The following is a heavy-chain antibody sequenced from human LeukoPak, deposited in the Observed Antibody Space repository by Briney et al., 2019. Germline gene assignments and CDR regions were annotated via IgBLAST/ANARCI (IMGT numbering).Heavy chain of an antibody. CDR3: ARPYYYDSRIDP. CDR2: MYYSGST. J-gene: IGHJ5*02. V-gene: IGHV4-30-4*01. CDR1: GGSISSGDYY. Sequence: SETLSLTCTVSGGSISSGDYYWSWIRQPPGKGLEWIAYMYYSGSTYYNPSLKGPVTMSADTSKNQLSLKLSSVTAADTAVYYCARPYYYDSRIDPWGQGILVTVSS. D-gene: IGHD3-22*01.